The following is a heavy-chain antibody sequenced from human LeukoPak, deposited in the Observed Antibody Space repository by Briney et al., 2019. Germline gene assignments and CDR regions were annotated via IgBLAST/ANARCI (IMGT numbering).Heavy chain of an antibody. Sequence: GGSLRLSCAASGFTVSSNYMSWVRQAPGKGLEWVSLIYSGDSAYYADSVKGRFTISRDNSKNTLYLQMNSLRAEDTAVYYCARGYCSDGRCYWIDYWGQGTLVTVSS. CDR2: IYSGDSA. D-gene: IGHD2-15*01. CDR1: GFTVSSNY. CDR3: ARGYCSDGRCYWIDY. V-gene: IGHV3-53*01. J-gene: IGHJ4*02.